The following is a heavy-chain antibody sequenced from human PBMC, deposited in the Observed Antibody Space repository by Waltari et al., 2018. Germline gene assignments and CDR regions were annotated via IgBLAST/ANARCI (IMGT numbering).Heavy chain of an antibody. CDR3: ARRYNGYDYSYFDY. D-gene: IGHD5-12*01. CDR2: FYPSGTT. Sequence: QVQLQESGPGLGKPSETLSLTCTVSGGSISTYHWSWIRQPAGRGLEWIGRFYPSGTTNYNPSLKSRVTMSVDASKNLFSLRLSSVTAADTAVYYCARRYNGYDYSYFDYWGQGTLVTVSS. V-gene: IGHV4-4*07. J-gene: IGHJ4*02. CDR1: GGSISTYH.